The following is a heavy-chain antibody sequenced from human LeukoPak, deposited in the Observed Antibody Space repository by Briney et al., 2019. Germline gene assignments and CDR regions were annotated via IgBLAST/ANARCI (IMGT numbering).Heavy chain of an antibody. V-gene: IGHV3-74*01. Sequence: GGSLRLSCAASGFTFSRYYMHWVRQAPGKGLVWVSRINSDGSSTTYADSVKGRFTISGDNSKNTLYLQMNSLRAEDTAVYYCAKDAEAVAVPFDYWGQGTLVTVSS. D-gene: IGHD6-19*01. CDR2: INSDGSST. J-gene: IGHJ4*02. CDR3: AKDAEAVAVPFDY. CDR1: GFTFSRYY.